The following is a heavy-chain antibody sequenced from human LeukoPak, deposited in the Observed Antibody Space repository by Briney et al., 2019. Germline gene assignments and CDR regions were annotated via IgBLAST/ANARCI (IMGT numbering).Heavy chain of an antibody. J-gene: IGHJ5*02. V-gene: IGHV4-31*03. CDR3: ARGRKGSHRSPGRDCSSTSCYTSVRGWLFDP. Sequence: PSETLSLTCTVSGGSISSGGYYWSWIRQHPRKGLEWIGYIYYSGSTYYNPSLKSRVTISVDTSKNQFSLKLSSVTAADTAVYYCARGRKGSHRSPGRDCSSTSCYTSVRGWLFDPWGQGTLVTVSS. D-gene: IGHD2-2*02. CDR1: GGSISSGGYY. CDR2: IYYSGST.